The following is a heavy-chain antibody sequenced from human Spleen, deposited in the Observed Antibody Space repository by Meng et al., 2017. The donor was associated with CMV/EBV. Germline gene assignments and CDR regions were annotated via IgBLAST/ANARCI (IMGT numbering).Heavy chain of an antibody. V-gene: IGHV3-33*01. CDR2: LRYDGSHR. D-gene: IGHD5-24*01. CDR3: ARTSGDGFDY. J-gene: IGHJ4*02. CDR1: GFFFSGSG. Sequence: LSCEASGFFFSGSGMLWARQSPGKGLEWVALLRYDGSHRYYADSVKGRFTISRDDSKNTLDLQMHSLRAEDTAVYYCARTSGDGFDYWGQGTLVTVSS.